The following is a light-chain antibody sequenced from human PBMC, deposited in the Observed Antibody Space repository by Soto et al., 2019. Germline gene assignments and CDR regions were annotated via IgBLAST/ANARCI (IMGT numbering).Light chain of an antibody. J-gene: IGKJ1*01. CDR2: DAS. Sequence: EIVLTQSPGTLSLSLGERATLSCRASQSVSSNLAWYQQKPGQAPRLLIYDASSRATGIPDRFSGSGSGTDFTLTISRLEPEDSAIYYCQQRYNWPWTFGQGTKVDIK. CDR1: QSVSSN. CDR3: QQRYNWPWT. V-gene: IGKV3D-20*02.